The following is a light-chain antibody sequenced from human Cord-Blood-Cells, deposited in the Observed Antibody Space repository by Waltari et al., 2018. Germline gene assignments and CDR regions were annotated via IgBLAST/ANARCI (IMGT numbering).Light chain of an antibody. Sequence: DIQMTQSSSTLSASVGDRVTITCRASQSISSWLAWYQQKPGTAPKLLIYKASSLESGVPSRFSGSRSGTEFTLTISSLQPDDFATYYCQQYNSYSPWTFGQGTKVEIK. CDR3: QQYNSYSPWT. J-gene: IGKJ1*01. CDR2: KAS. CDR1: QSISSW. V-gene: IGKV1-5*03.